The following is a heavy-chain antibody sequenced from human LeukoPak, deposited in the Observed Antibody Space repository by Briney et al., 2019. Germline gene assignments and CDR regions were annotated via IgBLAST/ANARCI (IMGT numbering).Heavy chain of an antibody. CDR1: GYTFSAYY. CDR2: INPNSGGT. CDR3: ARGGGTYHVDY. Sequence: ASVKVSCKASGYTFSAYYMHWVRQAPGAGLEWMGWINPNSGGTKYAQKFQGRVTMTRDTSISTVYMELSSLRSDDTAVYYCARGGGTYHVDYWGQGTLVTVSS. D-gene: IGHD2-21*01. J-gene: IGHJ4*02. V-gene: IGHV1-2*02.